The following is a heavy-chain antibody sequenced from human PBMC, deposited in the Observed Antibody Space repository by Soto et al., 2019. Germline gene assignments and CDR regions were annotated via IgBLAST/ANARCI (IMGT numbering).Heavy chain of an antibody. CDR1: GFTFSDST. D-gene: IGHD2-21*02. Sequence: EVPLVESGGGLVQPGGSLKLSCAASGFTFSDSTMHWVRQASGKGLEWVGRIRNKANSYATAYAASVKGRFTVSRDASTNTAYLQMTGLKTEDTAVYYCTSSFVVVTAIAASWGQGTLVTVSS. CDR3: TSSFVVVTAIAAS. J-gene: IGHJ5*02. CDR2: IRNKANSYAT. V-gene: IGHV3-73*02.